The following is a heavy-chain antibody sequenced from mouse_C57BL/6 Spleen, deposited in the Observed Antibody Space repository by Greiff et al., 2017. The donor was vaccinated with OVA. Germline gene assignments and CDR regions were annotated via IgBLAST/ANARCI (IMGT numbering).Heavy chain of an antibody. CDR2: IHPGDGDT. Sequence: VQLQQSGAELVKPGASVKISCKASGYAFSSYWMNWVKQRPGKGLEWIGQIHPGDGDTNYNGKFKGKATLTADKSSSTAYMQLSSLTSEDSAVYFCARRDSSGYYFDYWGQGTTLTVSS. J-gene: IGHJ2*01. V-gene: IGHV1-80*01. CDR1: GYAFSSYW. CDR3: ARRDSSGYYFDY. D-gene: IGHD3-2*02.